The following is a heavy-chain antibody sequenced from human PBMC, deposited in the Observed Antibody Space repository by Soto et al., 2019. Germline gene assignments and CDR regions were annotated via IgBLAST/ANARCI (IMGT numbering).Heavy chain of an antibody. CDR1: GGSIRNRSYY. CDR3: ARHPVLHLGELSSIDY. CDR2: IYYSGST. D-gene: IGHD3-16*02. Sequence: LEILSVMCSVAGGSIRNRSYYRGLIRQPPGKGVEWIGSIYYSGSTYYNPSLKSRVTISVDTSKNQFSLKLSSVTVADTAVYYCARHPVLHLGELSSIDYWGQGTLVTVSS. J-gene: IGHJ4*02. V-gene: IGHV4-39*01.